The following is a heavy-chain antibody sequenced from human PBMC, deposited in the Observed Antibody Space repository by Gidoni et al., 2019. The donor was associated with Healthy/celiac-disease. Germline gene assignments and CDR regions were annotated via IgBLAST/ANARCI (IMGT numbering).Heavy chain of an antibody. CDR1: GFTFDDYA. Sequence: EVQLVESGGGLVQPGRSLRLSCAASGFTFDDYAMHWVRQAPGKGLEWVSGISWNSGSIGYADSVKGRFTISRDNAKNSLYLQMNSLRAEDTALYYCAKGGVVVVTAILDYWGQGTLVTVSS. CDR2: ISWNSGSI. V-gene: IGHV3-9*01. CDR3: AKGGVVVVTAILDY. D-gene: IGHD2-21*02. J-gene: IGHJ4*02.